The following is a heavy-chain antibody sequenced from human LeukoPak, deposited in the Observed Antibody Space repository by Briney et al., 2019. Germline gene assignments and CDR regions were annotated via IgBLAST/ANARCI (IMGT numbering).Heavy chain of an antibody. CDR2: INPNSGGT. V-gene: IGHV1-2*02. D-gene: IGHD1-26*01. J-gene: IGHJ4*02. Sequence: ASVKVSCKASGYTFTVHYMHWVRQAPGQGLEWVGWINPNSGGTNYAQKFQGRVTMTRDTSINTAYMEVSRLRSDDTAVYYCARICGTSLEYWGQGTLVTVSS. CDR1: GYTFTVHY. CDR3: ARICGTSLEY.